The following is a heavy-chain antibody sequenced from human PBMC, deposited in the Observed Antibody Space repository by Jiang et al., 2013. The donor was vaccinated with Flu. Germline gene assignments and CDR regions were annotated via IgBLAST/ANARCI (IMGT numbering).Heavy chain of an antibody. D-gene: IGHD2-21*02. V-gene: IGHV5-10-1*01. J-gene: IGHJ3*02. CDR3: ARRPKAEDCGGDCVDAFDI. CDR2: IDPSDSYT. Sequence: GAEVKKPGESLRISCKGSGYSFTSYWISWVRQMPGKGLEWMGRIDPSDSYTNYSPSFQGHVTISADKSISTAYLQWSSLKASDTAMYYCARRPKAEDCGGDCVDAFDIWGQGTMVTVSS. CDR1: GYSFTSYW.